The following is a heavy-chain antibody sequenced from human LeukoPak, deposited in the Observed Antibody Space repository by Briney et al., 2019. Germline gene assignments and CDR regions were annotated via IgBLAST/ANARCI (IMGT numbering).Heavy chain of an antibody. CDR2: ISGSGGST. J-gene: IGHJ4*02. Sequence: GGSLRLSCAASGFTFSSYGMSWVRQAPGKGLEWVSGISGSGGSTYYADSVKDRFTISRDNSKNTLHLQMNSLRAEDTAVYYCARSSRGIRWLGPHPCYFDYWGQGTLVTVSS. CDR1: GFTFSSYG. D-gene: IGHD6-19*01. V-gene: IGHV3-23*01. CDR3: ARSSRGIRWLGPHPCYFDY.